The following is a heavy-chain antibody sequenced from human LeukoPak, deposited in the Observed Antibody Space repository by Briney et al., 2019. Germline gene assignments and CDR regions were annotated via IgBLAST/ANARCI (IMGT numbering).Heavy chain of an antibody. Sequence: ASVTVSRKASGYTFTRCYMHWVRPAPAQGLEWMGWINPNSGGTKFAQKFQGRVTMTRDTSISTAYMELSRLRSDDTAVYYCARSRTDRYSGYGSPGDLDYWGQGTLVTVSS. J-gene: IGHJ4*02. CDR3: ARSRTDRYSGYGSPGDLDY. D-gene: IGHD5-12*01. CDR2: INPNSGGT. V-gene: IGHV1-2*02. CDR1: GYTFTRCY.